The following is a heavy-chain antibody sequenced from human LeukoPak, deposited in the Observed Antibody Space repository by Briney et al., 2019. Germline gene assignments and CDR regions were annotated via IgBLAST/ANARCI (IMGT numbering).Heavy chain of an antibody. D-gene: IGHD3-10*01. CDR1: GYTFTGYY. CDR3: ARTRLYYYGSGTTDY. CDR2: INPNSGGT. Sequence: ASVKVSCKASGYTFTGYYMHWVRQAPGQGLEWMGWINPNSGGTNYAQKFQGRVTMTRDTSISTAYLELSRPRSDDTAVYYCARTRLYYYGSGTTDYWGQGTLVTVSS. V-gene: IGHV1-2*02. J-gene: IGHJ4*02.